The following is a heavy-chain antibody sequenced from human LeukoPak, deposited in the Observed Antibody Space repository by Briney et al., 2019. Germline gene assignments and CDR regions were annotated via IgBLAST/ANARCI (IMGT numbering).Heavy chain of an antibody. CDR1: GGTFSSYA. CDR2: IIPIFGTA. J-gene: IGHJ4*02. V-gene: IGHV1-69*01. Sequence: SVKVSCKASGGTFSSYAISWVRQAPGQGLEWMGGIIPIFGTANYAQKFQGRVTITADESTSTAYMELSSLRSEDTAVYYCARDRCSGGSCYFDYWGQGTLVSVSS. D-gene: IGHD2-15*01. CDR3: ARDRCSGGSCYFDY.